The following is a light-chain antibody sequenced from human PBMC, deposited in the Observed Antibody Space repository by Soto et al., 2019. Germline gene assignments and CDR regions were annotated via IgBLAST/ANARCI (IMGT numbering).Light chain of an antibody. CDR1: SSNIGSNT. CDR2: RNN. CDR3: AAWDESMNGDV. J-gene: IGLJ1*01. V-gene: IGLV1-44*01. Sequence: QSALTQPPSASGTPGPRVTISCSGSSSNIGSNTVNWYQQLPVTAPKLLIYRNNQRPSGVPDRFSGSKSGTSASLAIRGLQSEDEADYYCAAWDESMNGDVFGTGTKVTVL.